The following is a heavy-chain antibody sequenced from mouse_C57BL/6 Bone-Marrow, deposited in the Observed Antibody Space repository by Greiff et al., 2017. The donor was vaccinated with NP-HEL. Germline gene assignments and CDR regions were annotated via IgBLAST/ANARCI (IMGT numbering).Heavy chain of an antibody. CDR2: INPDNGGT. J-gene: IGHJ3*01. CDR1: GYTFTDYY. D-gene: IGHD1-1*01. CDR3: SRWGSSPFAY. V-gene: IGHV1-19*01. Sequence: EVQLQQSGPVLVKPGASVKMSCKASGYTFTDYYMNWVKQSHGKSLEWIGVINPDNGGTSYNQKFKGKATLTVDKSSSTAYMELNSLTSEDSAVDYCSRWGSSPFAYWGQGTLVTVSA.